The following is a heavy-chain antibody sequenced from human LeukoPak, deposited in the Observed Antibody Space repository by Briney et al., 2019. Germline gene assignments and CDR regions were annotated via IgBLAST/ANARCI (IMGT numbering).Heavy chain of an antibody. J-gene: IGHJ4*02. CDR3: ARGTIPQEFD. CDR2: INPSGGST. Sequence: ASVKVSCKASGYTFTGYYMHWVRQAPGQGLEWMGIINPSGGSTSYAQKFQGRVTITRNTSISTAYMELSSLRSEDTAVYYCARGTIPQEFDWGQGTLVTVSS. CDR1: GYTFTGYY. D-gene: IGHD3-10*01. V-gene: IGHV1-46*01.